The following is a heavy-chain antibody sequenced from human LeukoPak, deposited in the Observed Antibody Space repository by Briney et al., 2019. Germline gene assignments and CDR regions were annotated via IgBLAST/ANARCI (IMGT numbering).Heavy chain of an antibody. V-gene: IGHV4-38-2*01. J-gene: IGHJ2*01. CDR3: ARRNFSYWYFDL. Sequence: SETLSLTCAVSGYSIGSGFHWGWIRQSPGKGLEWIGNIFHTGNIYYNPSLKSRVTISVDTSMNQFSLKLSSVTAADTAVYYCARRNFSYWYFDLWGRGTLVIVSS. D-gene: IGHD3-3*01. CDR1: GYSIGSGFH. CDR2: IFHTGNI.